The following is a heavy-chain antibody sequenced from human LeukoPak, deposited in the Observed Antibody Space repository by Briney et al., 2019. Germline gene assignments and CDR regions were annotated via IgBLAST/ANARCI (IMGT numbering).Heavy chain of an antibody. D-gene: IGHD3-16*01. J-gene: IGHJ6*04. V-gene: IGHV4-61*01. CDR2: IYYSGST. Sequence: SETLSLTCTVSGGSVSSGSYYWSWIRQPPGKRLEWIGYIYYSGSTNYNPSLKSRVTISVDTSKNQFSLKLSSVTAADTAVYYCARASRWDGMDVWGKGTTVTVSS. CDR1: GGSVSSGSYY. CDR3: ARASRWDGMDV.